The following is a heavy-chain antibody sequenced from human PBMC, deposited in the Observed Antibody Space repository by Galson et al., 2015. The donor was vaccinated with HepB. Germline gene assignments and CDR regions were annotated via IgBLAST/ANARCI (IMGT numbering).Heavy chain of an antibody. Sequence: SLRLSCAASGFTFSNAWMSWVRQAPGQGLEWVGRIKSKTDGGTTDYAAPVKGRFTISRDDSKNTLYLQMNSLKTEDTAVYYCTTDYFYEDDSSGYYSGGDYWVQGTLVTVSS. D-gene: IGHD3-22*01. CDR2: IKSKTDGGTT. CDR1: GFTFSNAW. J-gene: IGHJ4*02. CDR3: TTDYFYEDDSSGYYSGGDY. V-gene: IGHV3-15*01.